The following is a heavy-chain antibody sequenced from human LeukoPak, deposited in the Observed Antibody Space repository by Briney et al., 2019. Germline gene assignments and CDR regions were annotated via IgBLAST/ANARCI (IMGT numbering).Heavy chain of an antibody. J-gene: IGHJ4*02. D-gene: IGHD3-3*01. CDR2: MNPNSGNT. CDR3: ARNSPPPRLYYDFWSGYYEGGTTRTHFDY. V-gene: IGHV1-8*01. Sequence: ASVKVSCKASGYTFTSYDINWVRQATGQGLEWMGWMNPNSGNTGYAQKFQGRVTMTRNTSISTAYMELSSLRSEDTAVYYCARNSPPPRLYYDFWSGYYEGGTTRTHFDYWGQGTLVTVSS. CDR1: GYTFTSYD.